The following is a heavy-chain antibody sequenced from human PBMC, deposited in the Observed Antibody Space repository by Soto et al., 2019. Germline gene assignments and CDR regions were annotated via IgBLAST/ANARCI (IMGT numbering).Heavy chain of an antibody. J-gene: IGHJ6*02. CDR2: ISYDGSNK. CDR3: AKDQTGYSGYDYPESGGPVYYYYYGMDV. Sequence: QVQLVESGGGVVQPGRSLRLSCAASGFTFSSYGMHWVRQAPGKGLEWVAVISYDGSNKYYADSVKGRFTISRDNSKNTLYLQMNSLRAEDTAEYYCAKDQTGYSGYDYPESGGPVYYYYYGMDVWGQGTTVTVSS. CDR1: GFTFSSYG. D-gene: IGHD5-12*01. V-gene: IGHV3-30*18.